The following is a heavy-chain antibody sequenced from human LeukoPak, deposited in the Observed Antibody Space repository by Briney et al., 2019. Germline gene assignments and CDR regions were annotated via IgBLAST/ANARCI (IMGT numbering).Heavy chain of an antibody. Sequence: PGVSLRLSCVGCGFTFDDYSMHWVRQVPGKGLEWVSGISWSTATIAYADSVKGRFTISRDNAKNSLYLQMHSLRPEDMALYYCAKGGSNGWYADHWGQGTLVTVSS. V-gene: IGHV3-9*03. CDR1: GFTFDDYS. CDR2: ISWSTATI. D-gene: IGHD6-19*01. CDR3: AKGGSNGWYADH. J-gene: IGHJ5*02.